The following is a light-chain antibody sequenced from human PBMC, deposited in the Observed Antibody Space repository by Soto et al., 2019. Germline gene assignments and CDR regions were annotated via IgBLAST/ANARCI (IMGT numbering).Light chain of an antibody. Sequence: DVVMTQSLLSLPVTLGQPSSISCRSIQSLVYSDGNTYLHWFQQRPGQSPRRLIHKVSIRDSGVPDRFSGSGSGTDFTLKISRVEPEDVGVYYCMQHTHWPWTFGQGTKVDIK. CDR1: QSLVYSDGNTY. V-gene: IGKV2-30*01. CDR3: MQHTHWPWT. J-gene: IGKJ1*01. CDR2: KVS.